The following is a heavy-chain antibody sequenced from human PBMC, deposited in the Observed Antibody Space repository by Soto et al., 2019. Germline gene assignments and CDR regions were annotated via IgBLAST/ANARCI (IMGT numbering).Heavy chain of an antibody. D-gene: IGHD2-8*01. V-gene: IGHV4-39*07. CDR3: ARTIEYCTNGVCSYWFDP. CDR1: GGSISSSSYY. Sequence: SETLSLTCTVSGGSISSSSYYWGWIRQPPGKGLEWIGSIHYSGYTYYNPSLKSRVTISVDTSKNQFSLKLNSVTAADTAVYYCARTIEYCTNGVCSYWFDPWGQGTLVTVSS. CDR2: IHYSGYT. J-gene: IGHJ5*02.